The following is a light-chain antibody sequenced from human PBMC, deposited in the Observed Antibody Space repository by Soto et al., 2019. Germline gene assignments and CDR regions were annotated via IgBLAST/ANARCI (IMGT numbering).Light chain of an antibody. CDR3: AAWDDSLSGSAV. J-gene: IGLJ7*01. CDR1: SSNIGSNY. Sequence: QSVLTHPPSASGTPGQRVTISCSGSSSNIGSNYVYWYQQLPGTAPKLLIYRNNERPSGVPDRFSGSKSGTSASLAISGLRSEDEADYYCAAWDDSLSGSAVFGGGTQLTVL. CDR2: RNN. V-gene: IGLV1-47*01.